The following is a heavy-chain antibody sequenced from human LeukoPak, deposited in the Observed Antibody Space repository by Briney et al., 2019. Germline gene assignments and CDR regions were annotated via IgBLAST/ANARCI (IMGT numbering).Heavy chain of an antibody. CDR1: GFTFSNYE. V-gene: IGHV3-7*01. CDR3: ASYYNH. Sequence: PGGSLRLSCAASGFTFSNYEMNWVRQAPGKGLEWVANIKQDGSEKYYVDSVKGRFTISRDNAKNSLYLQMNSLRAEDTAVYYCASYYNHWGQGTLVTVSS. D-gene: IGHD1-26*01. CDR2: IKQDGSEK. J-gene: IGHJ5*02.